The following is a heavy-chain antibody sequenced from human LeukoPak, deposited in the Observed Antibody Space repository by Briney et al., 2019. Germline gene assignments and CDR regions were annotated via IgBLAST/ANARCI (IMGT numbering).Heavy chain of an antibody. CDR2: IYYSGST. V-gene: IGHV4-59*08. CDR3: ARGGWNYDILTGYIYYFDY. CDR1: GGSISSYY. D-gene: IGHD3-9*01. Sequence: PSETLSLTCTVSGGSISSYYWSWIRRPPGKGLEWIGYIYYSGSTNYNPSLKSRATISVDTSKNQFSLKLSSVTAADTAVYYCARGGWNYDILTGYIYYFDYWGQGTLVTVSS. J-gene: IGHJ4*02.